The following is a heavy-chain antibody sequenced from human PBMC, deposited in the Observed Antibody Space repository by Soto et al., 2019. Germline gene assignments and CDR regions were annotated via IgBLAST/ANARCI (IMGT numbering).Heavy chain of an antibody. CDR1: GFTFSSYA. Sequence: GGSLRLSCAASGFTFSSYAMSWVRQAPGKGLEWVSAISGSGGRTYYADSVKGRFTISKDNSKNTLYLQMNSQRAEDTAVYYCAKRYYYDSSGYFDAFDIWGQGTMVTVSS. CDR2: ISGSGGRT. V-gene: IGHV3-23*01. D-gene: IGHD3-22*01. CDR3: AKRYYYDSSGYFDAFDI. J-gene: IGHJ3*02.